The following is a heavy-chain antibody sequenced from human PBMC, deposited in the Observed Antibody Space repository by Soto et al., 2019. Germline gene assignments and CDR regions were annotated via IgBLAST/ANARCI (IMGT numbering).Heavy chain of an antibody. D-gene: IGHD3-22*01. V-gene: IGHV1-58*01. CDR1: GFTFTSSA. Sequence: SVKVSCNASGFTFTSSAFQRARHPRRQRLEGIGWIAVARGNTNYAQKFQGRVTITRDMSTSTAHMELSSLTSEDTAVYYCAASHYESYYDSSNYYSSSEDYWGQGTLVTVSS. CDR2: IAVARGNT. J-gene: IGHJ4*02. CDR3: AASHYESYYDSSNYYSSSEDY.